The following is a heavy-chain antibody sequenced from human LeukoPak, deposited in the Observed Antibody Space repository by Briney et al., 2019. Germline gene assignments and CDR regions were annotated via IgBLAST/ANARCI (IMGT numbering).Heavy chain of an antibody. J-gene: IGHJ4*02. CDR3: ARTYYDILTGYYPFDY. D-gene: IGHD3-9*01. Sequence: PSETLSLTCTVSGGSISSGGYYWSWIRQHLGKGLEWIGYIYYSGSTYYNPSLKSRVTISVDTSKNQFSLRLSSVTAADTAVYYCARTYYDILTGYYPFDYWGQGTLVTVSS. V-gene: IGHV4-31*03. CDR1: GGSISSGGYY. CDR2: IYYSGST.